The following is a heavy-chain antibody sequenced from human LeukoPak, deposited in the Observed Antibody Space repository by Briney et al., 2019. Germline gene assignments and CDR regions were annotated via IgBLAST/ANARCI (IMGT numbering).Heavy chain of an antibody. Sequence: PSETLSLTCTVSGGSISSGGYYWSWIRQHPGKGLEWIGYIYYSGSTYYNPSLKSRVTISVDTSKNQFSLKLSSVTAADTAVYYCARAHGQFPGIAVAGLDYWGQGTLVTVSS. CDR3: ARAHGQFPGIAVAGLDY. CDR2: IYYSGST. CDR1: GGSISSGGYY. V-gene: IGHV4-31*03. J-gene: IGHJ4*02. D-gene: IGHD6-19*01.